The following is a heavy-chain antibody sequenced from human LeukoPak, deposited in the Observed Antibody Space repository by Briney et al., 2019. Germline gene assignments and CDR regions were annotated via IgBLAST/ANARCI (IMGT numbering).Heavy chain of an antibody. D-gene: IGHD3-10*01. CDR3: ARDGSITMVRGVRGLFDP. J-gene: IGHJ5*02. CDR1: EFTFSSYW. V-gene: IGHV3-74*01. Sequence: PGGSLRLSCVDSEFTFSSYWMHWVRQAPGEGLVWVSRINTDGSTTDYADSVKGRFTISRDNAKNTLYLQMNSLRAEDTAVYYCARDGSITMVRGVRGLFDPWGQGTLVTVSS. CDR2: INTDGSTT.